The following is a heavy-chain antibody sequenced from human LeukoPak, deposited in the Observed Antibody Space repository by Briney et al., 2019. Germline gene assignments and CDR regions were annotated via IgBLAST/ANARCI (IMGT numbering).Heavy chain of an antibody. J-gene: IGHJ4*02. CDR1: GGSLSSYY. Sequence: SETLSLTCTVSGGSLSSYYWSWIRQPPGKGLEWIGYIYYSGSTYYNPSLKSRVTISVDTSKNQFSLKLSSVTAADTAVYYCARVRYSYGYRTRAFDYWGQGTLVTVSS. V-gene: IGHV4-59*12. CDR2: IYYSGST. D-gene: IGHD5-18*01. CDR3: ARVRYSYGYRTRAFDY.